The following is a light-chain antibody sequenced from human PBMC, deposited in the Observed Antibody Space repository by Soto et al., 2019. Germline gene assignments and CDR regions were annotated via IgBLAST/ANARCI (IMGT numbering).Light chain of an antibody. CDR3: QQYGSSPRT. V-gene: IGKV3-20*01. Sequence: EIVLTQSPGTLSLSPGERAPLSCRAIQSVSSSYLAWYQQNPGQAPRLLSYGASSRATGIPDRFSGSGSGTDFTLTISRLEPEDVAVYYCQQYGSSPRTFGGGTKVEIK. CDR2: GAS. CDR1: QSVSSSY. J-gene: IGKJ4*01.